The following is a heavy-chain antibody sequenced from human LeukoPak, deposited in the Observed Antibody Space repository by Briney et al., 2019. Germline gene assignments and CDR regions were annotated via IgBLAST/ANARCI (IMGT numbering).Heavy chain of an antibody. CDR3: VAAAARQGDY. D-gene: IGHD6-13*01. Sequence: ASVKVSCKASGYTFTSSGISWVRQVPGQGLEWMGWISAYKGNTNYAQKLQGRVTMTTDTSTSTAYMELRSLRSDDTAVYYCVAAAARQGDYWGQGTLVTVSS. CDR1: GYTFTSSG. J-gene: IGHJ4*02. V-gene: IGHV1-18*01. CDR2: ISAYKGNT.